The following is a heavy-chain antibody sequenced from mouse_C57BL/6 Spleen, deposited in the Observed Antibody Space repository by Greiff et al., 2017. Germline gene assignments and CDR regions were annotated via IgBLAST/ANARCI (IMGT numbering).Heavy chain of an antibody. CDR2: IDPSDSYT. V-gene: IGHV1-50*01. D-gene: IGHD1-1*01. Sequence: VQLQQPGAELVKPGASVKLSCKASGYTFTSYWMQWVKQRPGQGLEWIGEIDPSDSYTNYNQKFKGKATLTVDTSSSTAYMQLSSLTSEDSAVYYCARDYGSSPRFDYWGKGTTLTVSS. CDR1: GYTFTSYW. J-gene: IGHJ2*01. CDR3: ARDYGSSPRFDY.